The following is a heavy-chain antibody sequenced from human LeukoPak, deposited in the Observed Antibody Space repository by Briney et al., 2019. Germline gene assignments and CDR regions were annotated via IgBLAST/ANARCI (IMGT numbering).Heavy chain of an antibody. Sequence: GGSLRLSCAASGFTFSSYEMNWVRQAPGKGLEWVSYISSSGSTIYYADSVKGRFTISRDNAKNSLYLQMNSLRAEDTAVYYCARVLHKRNYDSSVYYGYWGQGTLVTVSS. CDR2: ISSSGSTI. CDR1: GFTFSSYE. V-gene: IGHV3-48*03. D-gene: IGHD3-22*01. J-gene: IGHJ4*02. CDR3: ARVLHKRNYDSSVYYGY.